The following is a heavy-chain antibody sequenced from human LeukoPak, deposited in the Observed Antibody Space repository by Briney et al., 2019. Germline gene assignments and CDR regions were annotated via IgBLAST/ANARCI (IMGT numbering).Heavy chain of an antibody. CDR2: IWYDGSNK. CDR1: GFTFSSYG. V-gene: IGHV3-33*08. J-gene: IGHJ6*02. Sequence: PGGSLRLSCAASGFTFSSYGMHWVRQAPGKGLEWVAVIWYDGSNKYYADSVKGRFTISRDNSKNTLYLQMNSLRAEDTAVYYCARENYDSSGYPNYGMDVWGQGTTVTVS. D-gene: IGHD3-22*01. CDR3: ARENYDSSGYPNYGMDV.